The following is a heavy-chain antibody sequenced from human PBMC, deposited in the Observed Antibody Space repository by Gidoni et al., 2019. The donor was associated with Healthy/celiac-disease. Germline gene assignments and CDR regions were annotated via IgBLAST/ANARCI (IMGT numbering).Heavy chain of an antibody. J-gene: IGHJ6*02. V-gene: IGHV4-30-2*01. CDR1: GGSISSGGYS. Sequence: QLQLQESGSGLVKPSQTLSLTCAVSGGSISSGGYSWSWIRQPPGKGLEWIGYIYHSGSTYYNPSLKSRVTISVDRSKNQFSLKLSSVTAADTAVYYCARAVWKREYYGSGGVSGMDVWGQGTTVTVSS. CDR3: ARAVWKREYYGSGGVSGMDV. CDR2: IYHSGST. D-gene: IGHD3-10*01.